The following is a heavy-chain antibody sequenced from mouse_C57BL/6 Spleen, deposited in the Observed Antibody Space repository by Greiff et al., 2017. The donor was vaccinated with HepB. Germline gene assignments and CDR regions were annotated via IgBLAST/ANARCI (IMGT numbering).Heavy chain of an antibody. CDR2: ISGGGGNT. V-gene: IGHV5-9*01. D-gene: IGHD1-1*01. CDR3: ARLSTVVAWKYFDV. CDR1: GFTFSSYT. Sequence: EVNLVESGGGLVKPGGSLKLSCAASGFTFSSYTMSWVRQTPEKRLEWVATISGGGGNTYYPDSVKGRFTISRDNAKNTLYLQMSSLRSEDTALYYCARLSTVVAWKYFDVWGTGTTVTVSS. J-gene: IGHJ1*03.